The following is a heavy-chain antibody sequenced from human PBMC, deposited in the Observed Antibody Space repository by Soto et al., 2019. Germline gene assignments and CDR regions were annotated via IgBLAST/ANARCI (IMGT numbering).Heavy chain of an antibody. CDR3: GTVQVSTVPPH. CDR1: GFTFSSYW. V-gene: IGHV3-74*01. D-gene: IGHD1-1*01. Sequence: PGGSLRLSCAASGFTFSSYWMHWVRQAPGKGLVWVSRINSDGSSTSYADSVKGRFTISRDNAKNTLYLQMNSLRAEVMAVYYCGTVQVSTVPPHWGQGTLVTVSS. J-gene: IGHJ4*02. CDR2: INSDGSST.